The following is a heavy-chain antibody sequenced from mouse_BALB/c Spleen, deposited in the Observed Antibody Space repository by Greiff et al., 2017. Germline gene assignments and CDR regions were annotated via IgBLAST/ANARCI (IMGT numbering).Heavy chain of an antibody. J-gene: IGHJ4*01. CDR2: INSNGGST. D-gene: IGHD2-14*01. Sequence: EVMLVESGGGLVQPGGSLKLSCAASGFTFSSYGMSWVRQTPDKRLELVATINSNGGSTYYPDSVKGRFTISRDNAKNTLYLQMSSLKSEDTAMYYCADYRYDGDAMDYWGQGTSVTVSS. CDR1: GFTFSSYG. V-gene: IGHV5-6-3*01. CDR3: ADYRYDGDAMDY.